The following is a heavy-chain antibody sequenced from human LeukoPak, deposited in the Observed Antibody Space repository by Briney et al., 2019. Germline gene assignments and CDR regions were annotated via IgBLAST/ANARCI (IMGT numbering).Heavy chain of an antibody. D-gene: IGHD5-18*01. CDR2: IIPIFGTA. CDR1: GCTFSSYA. J-gene: IGHJ4*02. CDR3: ARGPDTADYFDY. V-gene: IGHV1-69*05. Sequence: SVEVSCKASGCTFSSYAISWVRQAPGQGLEWMGGIIPIFGTANYAQKFQGRVTITTDESTSTAYMELSSLRSEDTGVYYCARGPDTADYFDYWGQGTLVTVSS.